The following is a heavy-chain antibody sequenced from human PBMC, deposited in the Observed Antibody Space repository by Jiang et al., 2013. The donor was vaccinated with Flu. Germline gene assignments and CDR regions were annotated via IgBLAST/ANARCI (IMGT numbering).Heavy chain of an antibody. D-gene: IGHD2-2*01. CDR3: ARGSSIWAWYFDL. CDR2: IYYSGGP. CDR1: GGSISSYY. Sequence: TLSLTCTVSGGSISSYYWSWIRQSPGKGLEWIGYIYYSGGPNYNLPFKSRVTISVDTPKNQFSLKLSSVTAADTAVYYCARGSSIWAWYFDLWGRGTLVTVSS. V-gene: IGHV4-59*01. J-gene: IGHJ2*01.